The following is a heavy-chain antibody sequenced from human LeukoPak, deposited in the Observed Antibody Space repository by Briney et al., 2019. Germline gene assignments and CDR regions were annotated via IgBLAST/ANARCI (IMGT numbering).Heavy chain of an antibody. CDR1: GFTFSRLG. CDR3: AREGYDILTGYYSFDY. V-gene: IGHV3-64*01. CDR2: ISSNGGST. D-gene: IGHD3-9*01. Sequence: GGSLRLSCAASGFTFSRLGMQWVRLAPGRGLEYVSAISSNGGSTYYANSVKGRFTISRDNSKNTLYLQMGSLRAEDMAVYYCAREGYDILTGYYSFDYWGQGTLVTVSS. J-gene: IGHJ4*02.